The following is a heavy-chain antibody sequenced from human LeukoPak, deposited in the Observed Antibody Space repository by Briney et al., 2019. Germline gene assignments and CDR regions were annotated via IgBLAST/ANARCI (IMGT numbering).Heavy chain of an antibody. Sequence: SETLSLTCTASGGSISGYYWSWIRQPPGKGLEWIGHIYYGGSNKYNPSLKGRVTMSVATSSNQFSLKLSSVTAADTAVYYCARGGLENGYRSNYGFDIWGQGTMVAVSS. J-gene: IGHJ3*02. CDR3: ARGGLENGYRSNYGFDI. D-gene: IGHD3-16*02. CDR2: IYYGGSN. CDR1: GGSISGYY. V-gene: IGHV4-59*01.